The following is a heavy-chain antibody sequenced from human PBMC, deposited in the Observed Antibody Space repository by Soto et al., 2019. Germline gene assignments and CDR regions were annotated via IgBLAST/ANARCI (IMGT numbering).Heavy chain of an antibody. V-gene: IGHV4-39*01. CDR1: GGSISSSSYY. CDR3: ARQSIGVTMVRGVGYMDV. J-gene: IGHJ6*03. CDR2: IYYSGST. Sequence: PSETLSLTCTVSGGSISSSSYYWGWIRQPPGRGLEWIGSIYYSGSTYYNPSLKSRVTISVDTSKNQFSLKLSSVTAADTAVYYCARQSIGVTMVRGVGYMDVWGKGTTVTVSS. D-gene: IGHD3-10*01.